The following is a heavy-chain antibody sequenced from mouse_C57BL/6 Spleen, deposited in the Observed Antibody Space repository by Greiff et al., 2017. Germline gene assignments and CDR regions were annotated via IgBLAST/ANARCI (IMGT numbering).Heavy chain of an antibody. V-gene: IGHV5-4*03. CDR3: ARAPGYFDY. CDR2: ISDGGSYT. J-gene: IGHJ2*01. Sequence: EVNLVESGGGLVKPGGSLKLSCAASGFTFSSYAMSWVRQTPEKRLEWVATISDGGSYTYYPDNVKGRFTISRDNAKNNLYLQMSHLKSEDTAMYYCARAPGYFDYWGQGTTLTVSS. D-gene: IGHD3-1*01. CDR1: GFTFSSYA.